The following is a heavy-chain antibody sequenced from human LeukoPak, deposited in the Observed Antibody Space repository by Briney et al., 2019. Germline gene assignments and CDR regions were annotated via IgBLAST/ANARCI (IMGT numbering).Heavy chain of an antibody. CDR3: ASLVGADFDY. CDR2: ISGSGGST. D-gene: IGHD1-26*01. V-gene: IGHV3-23*01. Sequence: GGSLRLSCAASGFTFSSYSMNWVRQAPGKGLEWVSAISGSGGSTYYADSVKGRFTISRDNSENTLYLQMNSLRAEDTAVYYCASLVGADFDYWGQGTLVTVSS. J-gene: IGHJ4*02. CDR1: GFTFSSYS.